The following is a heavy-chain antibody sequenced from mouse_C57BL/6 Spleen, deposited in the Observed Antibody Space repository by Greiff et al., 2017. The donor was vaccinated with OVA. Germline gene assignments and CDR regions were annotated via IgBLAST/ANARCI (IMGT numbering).Heavy chain of an antibody. V-gene: IGHV3-6*01. D-gene: IGHD2-5*01. Sequence: EVQLQESGPVLVKPSQSLSLTCSVTGYSITSGYYWNWIRQFPGNKLEWMGYISYDGSNNYNPSLKNRISITRDTSKNQFFLKLNSVTTEDTATYYCAREDSNSYYYAMDYWGQGTSVTVSS. CDR3: AREDSNSYYYAMDY. CDR1: GYSITSGYY. CDR2: ISYDGSN. J-gene: IGHJ4*01.